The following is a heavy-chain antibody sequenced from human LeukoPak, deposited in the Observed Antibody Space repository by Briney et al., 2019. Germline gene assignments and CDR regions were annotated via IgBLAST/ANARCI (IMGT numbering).Heavy chain of an antibody. CDR2: INPSGGST. CDR1: GYTFTSYY. V-gene: IGHV1-46*01. J-gene: IGHJ4*02. CDR3: ARDRKVQLLGFDY. D-gene: IGHD6-6*01. Sequence: ASVNVSCKASGYTFTSYYMHWVRQAPGQGLEWMGIINPSGGSTSYAQKFQGRVTMTRDTSTSTVYMELGSLRSEDTAVYYCARDRKVQLLGFDYWGQGTLVTVSS.